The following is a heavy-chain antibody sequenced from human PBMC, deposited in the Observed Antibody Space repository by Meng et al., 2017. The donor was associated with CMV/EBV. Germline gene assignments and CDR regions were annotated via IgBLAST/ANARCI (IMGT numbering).Heavy chain of an antibody. J-gene: IGHJ4*02. CDR3: ARDRGRSVVRGVITDY. Sequence: WVSSISSSSSYIYYADSVKGRFTISRDNAKNSLYLQMNSLRAEDTAVYYCARDRGRSVVRGVITDYWGQGTLVTVSS. CDR2: ISSSSSYI. V-gene: IGHV3-21*01. D-gene: IGHD3-10*01.